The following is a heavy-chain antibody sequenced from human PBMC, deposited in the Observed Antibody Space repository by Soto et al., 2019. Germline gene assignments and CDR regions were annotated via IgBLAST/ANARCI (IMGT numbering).Heavy chain of an antibody. CDR3: ARVHAHYDFWSGTSNYFDY. CDR1: GGSISSGGYY. V-gene: IGHV4-39*01. Sequence: PSETLSLTCTVSGGSISSGGYYWSWIRQHPGKGLEWIGYIYYSGSTYYNPSLKSRVTISVDTSKNQFSLKLSSVTAADTAVYYCARVHAHYDFWSGTSNYFDYWGRGTLVTVSS. D-gene: IGHD3-3*01. J-gene: IGHJ4*02. CDR2: IYYSGST.